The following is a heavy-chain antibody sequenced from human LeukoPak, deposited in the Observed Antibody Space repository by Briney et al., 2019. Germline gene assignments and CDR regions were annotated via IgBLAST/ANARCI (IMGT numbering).Heavy chain of an antibody. D-gene: IGHD3-10*01. V-gene: IGHV3-30*03. Sequence: AGGSLRLSCAASGFTFSSYGMHWVRQAPGKGLEWVAVISYDGNNKYYEESVKGRFTISRDNSKNTLYLQMNSLRAEDTAVFYCARERGSGSSYYYGTDVWGQGTTVTVSS. CDR2: ISYDGNNK. CDR1: GFTFSSYG. CDR3: ARERGSGSSYYYGTDV. J-gene: IGHJ6*02.